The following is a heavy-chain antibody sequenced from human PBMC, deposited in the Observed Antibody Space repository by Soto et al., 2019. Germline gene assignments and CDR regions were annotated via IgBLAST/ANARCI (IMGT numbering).Heavy chain of an antibody. Sequence: QVQLVQSGAEVRKPGSSVKVSCKASGGTFSTNAFSWVRQAPGQGLEWMGAIISMYGSAKYAQNFQGRVTITADESTSTAQMELSRLRYEDTAVYYCAKGGSGPLDPWGQGTLVTVSS. CDR3: AKGGSGPLDP. CDR2: IISMYGSA. V-gene: IGHV1-69*12. J-gene: IGHJ5*02. D-gene: IGHD6-25*01. CDR1: GGTFSTNA.